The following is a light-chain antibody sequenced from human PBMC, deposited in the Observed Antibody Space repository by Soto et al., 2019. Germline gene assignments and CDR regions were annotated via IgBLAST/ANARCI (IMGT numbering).Light chain of an antibody. CDR1: QSVSSSY. CDR3: QQYRSSLPWT. J-gene: IGKJ1*01. CDR2: GAS. Sequence: EIVLTQSPGTLSLSPGERATLSCRASQSVSSSYLAWYQRKPGQAPRLLIYGASSSATGIPDRFSGSGSGTDFTLTISRLEPEAFAVYYCQQYRSSLPWTFGQGTKVEIK. V-gene: IGKV3-20*01.